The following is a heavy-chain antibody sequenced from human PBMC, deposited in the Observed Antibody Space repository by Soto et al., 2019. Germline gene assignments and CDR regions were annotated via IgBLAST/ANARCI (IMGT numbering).Heavy chain of an antibody. J-gene: IGHJ5*02. CDR2: IIPIFGTA. CDR1: GGTFSSYA. Sequence: QVQLVQSGAEVKKPGSSVKVSCKASGGTFSSYAISWVRQAPGQGLEWMGGIIPIFGTANYAQKFQGRVTITADESTSTAYMELSSLRSEDTALYYCARGVAAAGTGVYNWFDPWGQGTLVTVSS. CDR3: ARGVAAAGTGVYNWFDP. D-gene: IGHD6-13*01. V-gene: IGHV1-69*01.